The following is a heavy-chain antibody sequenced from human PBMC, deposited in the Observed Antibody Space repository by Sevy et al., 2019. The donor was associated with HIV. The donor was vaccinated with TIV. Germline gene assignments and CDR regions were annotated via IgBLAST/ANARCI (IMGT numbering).Heavy chain of an antibody. V-gene: IGHV3-30*03. CDR1: GFTFSIFC. CDR2: ISNDGSNK. Sequence: GGSLRLSCAASGFTFSIFCMHWVRQAPGKGLEWVAHISNDGSNKYYADSVKGRFTISRDNSKNTLYLQMDSLRAEDTAVYYCAIPLHWGQGTMVTVSS. J-gene: IGHJ3*01. CDR3: AIPLH.